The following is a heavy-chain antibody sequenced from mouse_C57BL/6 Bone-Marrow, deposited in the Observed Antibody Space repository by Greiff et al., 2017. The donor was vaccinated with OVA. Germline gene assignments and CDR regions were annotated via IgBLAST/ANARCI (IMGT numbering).Heavy chain of an antibody. Sequence: EVHLVESGGGLVKPGGSLKLSCAASGFTFSSYAMSWVRQTPEKRLEWVATISDGGSYTYYPDNVKGRFTISRDNAKNNLYLQMSHLKSEDTAMYYCARDNHYGSSYDYAMDYWGQGTSVTVSS. D-gene: IGHD1-1*01. V-gene: IGHV5-4*01. J-gene: IGHJ4*01. CDR2: ISDGGSYT. CDR3: ARDNHYGSSYDYAMDY. CDR1: GFTFSSYA.